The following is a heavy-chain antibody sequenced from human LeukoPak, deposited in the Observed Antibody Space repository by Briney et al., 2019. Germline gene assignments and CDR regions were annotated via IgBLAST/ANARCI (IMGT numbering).Heavy chain of an antibody. D-gene: IGHD3-10*01. CDR3: AKDRWFGEFSGFDP. V-gene: IGHV3-9*01. J-gene: IGHJ5*02. Sequence: AGGSLRLSCAASGFTFDDYAMHWVRQAPGKGLEWVSGISWNSGSIGYADSVKGRFTISRDNAKNSLYLQMNSLRAEDTALYYCAKDRWFGEFSGFDPWGQGTLVTVSS. CDR2: ISWNSGSI. CDR1: GFTFDDYA.